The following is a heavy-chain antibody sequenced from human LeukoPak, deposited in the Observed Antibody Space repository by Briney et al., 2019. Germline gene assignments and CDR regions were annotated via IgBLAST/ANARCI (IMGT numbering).Heavy chain of an antibody. CDR3: ARGDSSGWYYFDY. J-gene: IGHJ4*02. CDR1: GGSISSSNW. CDR2: IYHSGST. D-gene: IGHD6-19*01. V-gene: IGHV4-4*02. Sequence: SETLSLTCAVSGGSISSSNWWSWVRQPPGKGLEWIGEIYHSGSTNYNPSLKSRVTISVDKSKNQFSLKLSSVTAADTAVYYCARGDSSGWYYFDYWGQGTLVTVSS.